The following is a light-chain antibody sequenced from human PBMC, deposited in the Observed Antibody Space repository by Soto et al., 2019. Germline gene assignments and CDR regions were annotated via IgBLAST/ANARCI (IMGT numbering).Light chain of an antibody. CDR3: TSYTRDAALV. J-gene: IGLJ1*01. V-gene: IGLV2-14*01. CDR2: EVS. CDR1: SSDVGTYNY. Sequence: QSVLAQPPSVSVSPGQSITISCTGTSSDVGTYNYVSWYQHHPGKAPKLIIYEVSNRPSGVSNRFSGSKSGSTASLTISGLQAEDEADYHCTSYTRDAALVFGTGTKVTVL.